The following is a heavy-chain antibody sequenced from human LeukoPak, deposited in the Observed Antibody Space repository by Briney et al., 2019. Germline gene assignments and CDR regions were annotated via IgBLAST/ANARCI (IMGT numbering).Heavy chain of an antibody. V-gene: IGHV1-46*01. D-gene: IGHD2-15*01. CDR2: INPSGGST. J-gene: IGHJ4*02. CDR3: AREEHCSGGTCNQEEHYFDY. Sequence: ASVKVSCKASGYTFTSYYMHWVRQAPGQGLEWMGMINPSGGSTSYAQNFQGRVTMTRDMSTSTVYMELSSLRSEDTAVYYCAREEHCSGGTCNQEEHYFDYWGQGTLVTVSS. CDR1: GYTFTSYY.